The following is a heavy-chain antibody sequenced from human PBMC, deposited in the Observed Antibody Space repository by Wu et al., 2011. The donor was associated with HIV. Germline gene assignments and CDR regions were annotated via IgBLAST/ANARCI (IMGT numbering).Heavy chain of an antibody. V-gene: IGHV1-2*02. Sequence: QVQLVQSGAEVEKPGASVKVSCKASGYTFTGYYMLWVRQAPGQGLEWMGWINPNSDGTNYAQKFQGRVTMTRDTSISTAYMELSRLRSDDTAVYYCARVTGDLGWFDPWGQGTLVTVSS. CDR3: ARVTGDLGWFDP. CDR2: INPNSDGT. D-gene: IGHD7-27*01. J-gene: IGHJ5*02. CDR1: GYTFTGYY.